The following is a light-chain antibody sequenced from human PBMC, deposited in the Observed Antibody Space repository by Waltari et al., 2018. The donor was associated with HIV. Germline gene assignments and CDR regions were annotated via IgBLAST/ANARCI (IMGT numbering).Light chain of an antibody. V-gene: IGLV2-11*01. CDR3: CSYAGSPYV. J-gene: IGLJ1*01. Sequence: SALTQPRSVSASPGQSVTIPCTGASGDVAAYIYVSWYQQHPGKAPKLLIFDVSKRPSGVPDRFSGSKSGNTASLTISGLQPEDEADYYCCSYAGSPYVFGTGTKLTVL. CDR2: DVS. CDR1: SGDVAAYIY.